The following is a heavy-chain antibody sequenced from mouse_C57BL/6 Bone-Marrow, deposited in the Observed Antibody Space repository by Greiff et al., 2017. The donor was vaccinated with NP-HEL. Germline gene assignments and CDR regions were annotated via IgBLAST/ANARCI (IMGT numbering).Heavy chain of an antibody. CDR2: IWWDDDK. J-gene: IGHJ4*01. D-gene: IGHD2-4*01. CDR3: ARIGSYYDYPYYYAMDY. Sequence: QVTLKVSGPGILQPSQTLSLTCSFSGFSLSTFGMGVGWIRHPSGKGLEWLAHIWWDDDKYYNPALKSRPTISKDTSKNQVFLKIANVDTADTATYYCARIGSYYDYPYYYAMDYWGQGTSVTVSS. CDR1: GFSLSTFGMG. V-gene: IGHV8-8*01.